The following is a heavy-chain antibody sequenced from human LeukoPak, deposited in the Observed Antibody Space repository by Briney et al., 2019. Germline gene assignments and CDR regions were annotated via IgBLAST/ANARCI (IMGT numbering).Heavy chain of an antibody. J-gene: IGHJ4*02. CDR1: GSTFTGYY. CDR2: INPNSGGT. CDR3: ARDKGRNYGGNSAGNDY. Sequence: GASVKVSCKASGSTFTGYYMHWMRQAPGQGLEWMGWINPNSGGTNYAQKFQGRVTMTRDTSISTAYMELSRLRSDDTAVYYCARDKGRNYGGNSAGNDYWGQGTLVTVSS. D-gene: IGHD4-23*01. V-gene: IGHV1-2*02.